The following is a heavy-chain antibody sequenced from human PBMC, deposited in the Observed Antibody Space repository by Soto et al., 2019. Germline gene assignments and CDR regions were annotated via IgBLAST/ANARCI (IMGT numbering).Heavy chain of an antibody. J-gene: IGHJ4*02. Sequence: EAELLQSGGGLVQPGGSLRLSCVASGFTFNKHALAWVRQAPGNGLECESATSGSGSSTYDSDSVKVRFTNSRDISKNTLYLQMNSLRAEDTAIYYCARTPGVITVISAFDHWGQGTPVTVSS. CDR3: ARTPGVITVISAFDH. V-gene: IGHV3-23*01. D-gene: IGHD2-21*01. CDR1: GFTFNKHA. CDR2: TSGSGSST.